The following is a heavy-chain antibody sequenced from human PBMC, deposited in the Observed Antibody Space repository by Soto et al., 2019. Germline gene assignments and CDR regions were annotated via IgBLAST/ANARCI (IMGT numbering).Heavy chain of an antibody. CDR2: IYYSGST. Sequence: PPDTLSLTCTVSRGYISSGGYYQSWIRMHPGKGLEWIGYIYYSGSTNYNPSLKSRVTISVDTSKNQFSLKLSSVTAADTAVYYCARGSEYYYDSSGYLPPDYWGQGTLVTVSS. J-gene: IGHJ4*02. CDR3: ARGSEYYYDSSGYLPPDY. D-gene: IGHD3-22*01. CDR1: RGYISSGGYY. V-gene: IGHV4-61*08.